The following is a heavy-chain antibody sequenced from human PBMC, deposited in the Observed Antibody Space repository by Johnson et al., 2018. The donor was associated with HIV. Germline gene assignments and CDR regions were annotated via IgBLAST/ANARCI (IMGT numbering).Heavy chain of an antibody. D-gene: IGHD3-10*01. CDR1: GFIFSNYG. J-gene: IGHJ3*02. CDR2: MSYDRSNK. CDR3: ARELLWFGRGAFDI. Sequence: QVQLVESGGGVVQPGRSLRLSCAASGFIFSNYGMHWVRQAPGKGLEWVAIMSYDRSNKNYGDSVKGRFTISRDNSKNTLYLQMNSLRAEDTAVYYCARELLWFGRGAFDIWGQGTMVTVSS. V-gene: IGHV3-30*03.